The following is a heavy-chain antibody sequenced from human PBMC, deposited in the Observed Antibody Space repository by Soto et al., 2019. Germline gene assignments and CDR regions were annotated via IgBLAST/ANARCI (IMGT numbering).Heavy chain of an antibody. Sequence: QVQLQESGPGLVKPSGTLSLTCAVSGGSISSSNWWSWVRQPPGKGLEWIGEIYHSGSTNYNLSLKRRATISVDKSKNQFSLKLSSVTAADTAVYYCARKDGYSYGYWWYFDLWGRGTLVTVSS. CDR3: ARKDGYSYGYWWYFDL. D-gene: IGHD5-18*01. J-gene: IGHJ2*01. CDR2: IYHSGST. CDR1: GGSISSSNW. V-gene: IGHV4-4*02.